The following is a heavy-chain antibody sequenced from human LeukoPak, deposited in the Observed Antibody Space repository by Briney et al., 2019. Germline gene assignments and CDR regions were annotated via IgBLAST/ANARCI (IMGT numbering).Heavy chain of an antibody. V-gene: IGHV4-34*01. CDR3: ARDFGYYGSGSYPVY. CDR2: INHSGST. Sequence: SSETLSLTCAVYGGSFSGYYWSWIRKPPGKGLEWIGEINHSGSTNYTPSLKSRVTISVDTSKNQFSLKLSSVTAADTAVYYCARDFGYYGSGSYPVYWGQGTLVTVSS. D-gene: IGHD3-10*01. J-gene: IGHJ4*02. CDR1: GGSFSGYY.